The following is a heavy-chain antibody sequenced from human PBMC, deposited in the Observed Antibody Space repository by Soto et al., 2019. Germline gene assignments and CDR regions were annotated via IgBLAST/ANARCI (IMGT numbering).Heavy chain of an antibody. CDR1: GGTFSSYT. V-gene: IGHV1-69*08. CDR2: IIPILGIA. D-gene: IGHD2-2*01. Sequence: QVQLVQSGAEVKKPGSSVKVSCKASGGTFSSYTISWVRQAPGQGIEWMGRIIPILGIANYAQKVQGRVTITADKSTSTAYMELSSLRSEDTSVYYCARERCSSTSCYLYYYYMDVWGKGTTVTVSS. J-gene: IGHJ6*03. CDR3: ARERCSSTSCYLYYYYMDV.